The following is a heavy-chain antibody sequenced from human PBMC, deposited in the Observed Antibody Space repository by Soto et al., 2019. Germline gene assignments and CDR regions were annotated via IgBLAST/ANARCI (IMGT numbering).Heavy chain of an antibody. CDR1: GFTFRSYA. D-gene: IGHD3-3*01. CDR2: ISYDRANK. CDR3: ARVGTWSTHENNYGMDV. Sequence: GGALRLSCAASGFTFRSYAMHWVRQSPGAGLEWVAVISYDRANKYYADSVKGRFTISRDNSKNTLYLQMDSLRVDDTAVYYCARVGTWSTHENNYGMDVWGQGTTVTVSS. J-gene: IGHJ6*02. V-gene: IGHV3-30-3*01.